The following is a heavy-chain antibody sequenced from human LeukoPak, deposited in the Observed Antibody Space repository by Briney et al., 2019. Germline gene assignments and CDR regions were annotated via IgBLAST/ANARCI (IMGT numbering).Heavy chain of an antibody. J-gene: IGHJ4*02. CDR2: ILYGGSNK. CDR3: AKSVCSGGSCYSSLDY. Sequence: PGGSLRLSCAASGFTFSSYGMHWVRQAPGKGLEWVAVILYGGSNKYYADSVKGRFTISRDNSKNTLYLQMNSLRAEDTAVYYCAKSVCSGGSCYSSLDYWGQGTLVTVSS. CDR1: GFTFSSYG. V-gene: IGHV3-30*18. D-gene: IGHD2-15*01.